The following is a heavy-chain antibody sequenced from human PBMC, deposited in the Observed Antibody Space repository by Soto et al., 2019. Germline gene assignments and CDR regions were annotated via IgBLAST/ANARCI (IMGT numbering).Heavy chain of an antibody. CDR3: ARYFRGSGRYFFDY. J-gene: IGHJ4*02. V-gene: IGHV3-7*03. CDR2: INQDGGGT. CDR1: GFTFSGYF. D-gene: IGHD6-19*01. Sequence: GGSLRLSCVASGFTFSGYFMGWVRQAPGKGLEWVANINQDGGGTYYVDSVQGRFTISRDNAKDSLFLQLNSLRGEDTAVYYCARYFRGSGRYFFDYWGQGTLVTVSS.